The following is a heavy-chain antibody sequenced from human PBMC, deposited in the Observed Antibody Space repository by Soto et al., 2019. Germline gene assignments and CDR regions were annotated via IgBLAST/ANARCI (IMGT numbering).Heavy chain of an antibody. Sequence: PSETLSLTCTVSGGSISSSTYYWGWIRQPPGKGLEWIVSIHYSGTTYHNPSLKSRVTISVDTSKNQFSLKLSSVTAADTAVYYCARGIAASERFDPWGQGTLVTVSS. CDR2: IHYSGTT. V-gene: IGHV4-39*01. CDR3: ARGIAASERFDP. CDR1: GGSISSSTYY. J-gene: IGHJ5*02. D-gene: IGHD6-13*01.